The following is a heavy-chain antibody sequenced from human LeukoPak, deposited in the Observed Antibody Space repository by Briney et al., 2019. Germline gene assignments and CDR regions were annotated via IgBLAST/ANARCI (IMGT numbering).Heavy chain of an antibody. V-gene: IGHV3-7*01. CDR3: ARDRLLYYYDSGPTGHFQH. D-gene: IGHD3-22*01. J-gene: IGHJ1*01. CDR2: IKQDGSEK. Sequence: GGSLRLSCAASGFTFSSYWMSWVRQAPGKGLEWVANIKQDGSEKYYVDSVKGRFTVSRDNAKNSLYLQMSSLRADDTAVYYCARDRLLYYYDSGPTGHFQHWGQGTLVTV. CDR1: GFTFSSYW.